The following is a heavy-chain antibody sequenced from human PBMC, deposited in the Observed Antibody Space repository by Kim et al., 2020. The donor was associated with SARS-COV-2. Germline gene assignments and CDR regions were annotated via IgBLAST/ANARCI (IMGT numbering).Heavy chain of an antibody. Sequence: SVKVSCKASGGTFSSYAISWVRQAPGQGLEWMGGIIPIFGTANYAQKFQGRVTITADESTSTAYMELSSLRSEDTAVYYCAVMVRGASGLGAFDIWGQGTMVTVSS. CDR1: GGTFSSYA. V-gene: IGHV1-69*13. CDR3: AVMVRGASGLGAFDI. D-gene: IGHD3-10*01. CDR2: IIPIFGTA. J-gene: IGHJ3*02.